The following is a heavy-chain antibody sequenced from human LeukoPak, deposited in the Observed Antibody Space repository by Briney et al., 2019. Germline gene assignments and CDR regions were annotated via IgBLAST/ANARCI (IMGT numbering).Heavy chain of an antibody. CDR2: ISNSGST. CDR1: GSSVNSSY. V-gene: IGHV4-59*02. Sequence: KPSETLSLTCTVSGSSVNSSYWSWVRQPPAKGLEWIGFISNSGSTNYSPSFTRRLTISVDTSKNQVSLRLTSVTAADTAVYYCARHARGYSFGAWFDPWGQGVLVTVSS. CDR3: ARHARGYSFGAWFDP. J-gene: IGHJ5*02. D-gene: IGHD5-12*01.